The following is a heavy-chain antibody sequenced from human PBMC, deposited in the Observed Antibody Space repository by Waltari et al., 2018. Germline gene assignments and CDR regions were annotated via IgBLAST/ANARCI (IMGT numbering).Heavy chain of an antibody. D-gene: IGHD6-25*01. CDR2: IYTSGDL. CDR1: GFSVSTNY. V-gene: IGHV3-53*04. Sequence: EVRLVESGGGLVQPGEFLRLSCAASGFSVSTNYMSWVRRGPGTGVGWVSVIYTSGDLYYADSVKGRFTISRDIFKNTLYLQMNSLRNEDTAVYYCARTPYTSGWPGNFDYWGQGTLVTVSS. CDR3: ARTPYTSGWPGNFDY. J-gene: IGHJ4*02.